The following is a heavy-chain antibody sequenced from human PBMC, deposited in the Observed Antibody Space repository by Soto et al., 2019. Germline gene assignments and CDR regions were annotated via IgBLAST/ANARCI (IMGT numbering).Heavy chain of an antibody. V-gene: IGHV3-33*01. CDR2: IWYDGSNK. D-gene: IGHD5-12*01. Sequence: QVQLVESGGGVVQPGRSLRLSCAASGFTFSSYGMHWVRQAPGKGLEWVAVIWYDGSNKYYADSVKGRFTISRDNSKNTLYLQRNSLRAEDTAGYYCAREVATVGMDVWGQGTTVTVSS. CDR3: AREVATVGMDV. J-gene: IGHJ6*02. CDR1: GFTFSSYG.